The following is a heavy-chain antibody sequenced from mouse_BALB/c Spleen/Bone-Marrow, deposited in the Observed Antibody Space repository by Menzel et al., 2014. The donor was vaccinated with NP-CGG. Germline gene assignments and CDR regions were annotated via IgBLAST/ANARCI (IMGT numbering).Heavy chain of an antibody. D-gene: IGHD6-2*01. CDR1: GYTFTNYY. Sequence: VKLVESGAGLVKPGASVKLSCKTSGYTFTNYYIYWVKQRPGQGLEWIGEINPGNGGTNFNERFKSKATLTVDKSSTTAYILLTSLTSEDSAVYYCERGSPYWGQGTLVTVSA. V-gene: IGHV1S81*02. J-gene: IGHJ3*01. CDR2: INPGNGGT. CDR3: ERGSPY.